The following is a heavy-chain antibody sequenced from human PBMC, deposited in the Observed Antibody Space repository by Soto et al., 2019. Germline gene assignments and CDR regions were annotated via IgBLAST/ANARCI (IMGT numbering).Heavy chain of an antibody. CDR1: GGSFSGYY. V-gene: IGHV4-34*01. Sequence: SETLSLTCAVYGGSFSGYYWSWIRQPPGKGLEWIGEINHSGSTNYNPSLKSRVTISVDTSKNQFSLKLSSVTAADTAVYYCARAPLDIVVVPAADKRADAFDIWGQGTMVTVSS. CDR3: ARAPLDIVVVPAADKRADAFDI. CDR2: INHSGST. J-gene: IGHJ3*02. D-gene: IGHD2-2*03.